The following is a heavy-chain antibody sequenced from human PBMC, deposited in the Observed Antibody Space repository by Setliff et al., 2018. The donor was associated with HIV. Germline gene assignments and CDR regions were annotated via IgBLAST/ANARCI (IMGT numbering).Heavy chain of an antibody. CDR2: IYHSGST. CDR1: GDFFSSDYY. D-gene: IGHD3-10*01. J-gene: IGHJ4*02. Sequence: TLSLTCTVSGDFFSSDYYWGWIRQSPGKGLEWIGSIYHSGSTYYNPSLKSRVTISVDTSKKQFSLKLSSVTAADTAVYYCARGRWGYYGSGEYYFDYWGQGTLVTVSS. V-gene: IGHV4-38-2*02. CDR3: ARGRWGYYGSGEYYFDY.